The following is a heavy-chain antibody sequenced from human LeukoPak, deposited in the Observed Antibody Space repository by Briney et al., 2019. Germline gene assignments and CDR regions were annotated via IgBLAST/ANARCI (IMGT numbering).Heavy chain of an antibody. V-gene: IGHV4-30-4*08. CDR3: ARGYDFWSGYPNFDY. Sequence: KPSETLSLTCSVVGGSLTSSNQYWGWVRQPPGKGLEWIGYIYYSGSTYYNPSLKSRVTISVDTSKNQFSLKLSSVTAADAAVYYCARGYDFWSGYPNFDYWGQGTLVTVSS. D-gene: IGHD3-3*01. CDR2: IYYSGST. J-gene: IGHJ4*02. CDR1: GGSLTSSNQY.